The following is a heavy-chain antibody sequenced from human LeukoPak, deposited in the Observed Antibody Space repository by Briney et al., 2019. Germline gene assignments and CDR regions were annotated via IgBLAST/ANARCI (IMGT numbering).Heavy chain of an antibody. J-gene: IGHJ5*01. CDR1: GGSMTTDS. CDR3: ARAPVQDLSFVGWFDS. D-gene: IGHD1-26*01. V-gene: IGHV4-4*07. CDR2: ISASGNT. Sequence: PSETLSLTCTVSGGSMTTDSWNWIRLPAGKGLEWIGRISASGNTNYNPSLFTRVTMSIDTSENQFSLKLNSVTAPDTAVYFCARAPVQDLSFVGWFDSWGQGTLVIVSS.